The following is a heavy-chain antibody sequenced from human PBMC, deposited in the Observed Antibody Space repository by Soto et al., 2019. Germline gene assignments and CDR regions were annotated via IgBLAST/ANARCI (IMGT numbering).Heavy chain of an antibody. V-gene: IGHV2-26*01. CDR1: GFSLSNSRMG. Sequence: QVTLKESGPVLVKPTETLTLTCTVSGFSLSNSRMGVSWIRQPPGKALEWLAHIFSNDEKSYSTSLKSRLTISKDTSKSQVVLTMTNMDPVDTATYYCARIIDIDTAMVTGDYWGQGTLVTVSS. D-gene: IGHD5-18*01. CDR2: IFSNDEK. J-gene: IGHJ4*02. CDR3: ARIIDIDTAMVTGDY.